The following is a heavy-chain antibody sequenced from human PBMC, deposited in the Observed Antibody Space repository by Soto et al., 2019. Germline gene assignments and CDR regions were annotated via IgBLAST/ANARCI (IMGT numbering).Heavy chain of an antibody. V-gene: IGHV4-61*01. Sequence: PSETLSLTCTVSGGSVSSGSYYWSWIRQPPGKGLEWIGYIYYSGSTNYNPSLKSRVTISVDTSKNQFSLKLSSVTAADTAVYYCARYSIVVVPAAMRANWFDPWGQGTLVTVSS. CDR3: ARYSIVVVPAAMRANWFDP. J-gene: IGHJ5*02. CDR1: GGSVSSGSYY. CDR2: IYYSGST. D-gene: IGHD2-2*01.